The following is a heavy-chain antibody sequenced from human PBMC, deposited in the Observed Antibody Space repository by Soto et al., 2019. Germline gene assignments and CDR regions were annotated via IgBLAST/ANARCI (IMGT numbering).Heavy chain of an antibody. Sequence: SETLSLTCTVSGGSVSSASYYWSWIRQPPGKGPEWIGYIYYIGSTRYNPSLKSRVTMSVDTSKKQFSLKLSSVTAADTAVYYCARTGFCSGGACYPNWFDPWGQGTLVTVSS. CDR1: GGSVSSASYY. CDR2: IYYIGST. D-gene: IGHD2-15*01. V-gene: IGHV4-61*01. CDR3: ARTGFCSGGACYPNWFDP. J-gene: IGHJ5*02.